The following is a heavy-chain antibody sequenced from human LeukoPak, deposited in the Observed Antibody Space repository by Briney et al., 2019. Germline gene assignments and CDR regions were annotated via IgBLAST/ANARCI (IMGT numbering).Heavy chain of an antibody. Sequence: NPGGSLRLSCAATGFTFSDRYMSWIRQAPGKGMEWIAYISPNGDNIHYADSVRGRFTISRDNAKNLLFLQVNSLRAEDTGVYYCAKDHLPGIVVADRDYWGQGTLVTVSS. D-gene: IGHD6-19*01. V-gene: IGHV3-11*01. CDR2: ISPNGDNI. CDR3: AKDHLPGIVVADRDY. J-gene: IGHJ4*02. CDR1: GFTFSDRY.